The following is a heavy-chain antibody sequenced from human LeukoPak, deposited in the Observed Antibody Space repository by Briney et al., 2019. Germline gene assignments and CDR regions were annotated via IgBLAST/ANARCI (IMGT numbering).Heavy chain of an antibody. CDR2: INPNSDDT. J-gene: IGHJ3*02. CDR1: GYTFTGYY. D-gene: IGHD1-20*01. CDR3: ARGSSVSGTVKSAFEI. Sequence: ASVKVSCKASGYTFTGYYIQWVRQAPGQGLERMGWINPNSDDTKYAQKFQDRVTMTRDTSISTAYMELSRLGSDDTAVYYCARGSSVSGTVKSAFEIWGQGTMVTVSS. V-gene: IGHV1-2*02.